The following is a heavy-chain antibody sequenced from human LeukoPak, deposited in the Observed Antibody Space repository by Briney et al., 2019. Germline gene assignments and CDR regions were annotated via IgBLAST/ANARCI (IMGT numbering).Heavy chain of an antibody. CDR2: ITSNSANI. CDR1: GFTFGDYA. V-gene: IGHV3-9*01. Sequence: PGGSLRLSCAASGFTFGDYAMHWVRQPPGKGLEWVSIITSNSANIGYADSVKGRFTISRDNTKKSLYLQMHGLSVEDTAFYYCVKGPPAHSGSYYPFQFWGQGTLVTVSS. CDR3: VKGPPAHSGSYYPFQF. J-gene: IGHJ4*02. D-gene: IGHD1-26*01.